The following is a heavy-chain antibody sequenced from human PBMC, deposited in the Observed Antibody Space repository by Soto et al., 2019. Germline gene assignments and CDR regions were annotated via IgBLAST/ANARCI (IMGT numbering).Heavy chain of an antibody. J-gene: IGHJ5*02. CDR3: ARARITMIVVVPFDP. Sequence: GASVKVSCKASGYTFTSYAMHWVLQAPGQRLEWMGWINAGNGNTKYSQKFQGRVTITRDTSASTAYMELSSLRSEDTAVYYCARARITMIVVVPFDPWGQGTLVTVSS. CDR1: GYTFTSYA. V-gene: IGHV1-3*01. D-gene: IGHD3-22*01. CDR2: INAGNGNT.